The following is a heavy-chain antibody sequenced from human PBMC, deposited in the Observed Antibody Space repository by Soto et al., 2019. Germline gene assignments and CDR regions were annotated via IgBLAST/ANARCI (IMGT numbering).Heavy chain of an antibody. V-gene: IGHV4-59*08. CDR1: GGSINSYC. J-gene: IGHJ4*02. Sequence: QVQLQESGPGLVKPSETLSLTCTVSGGSINSYCWSWIRQPPGKGLEWIAYIFDSGNANYNPSLKCRVTISVDTSKNQFSLKLTSVTAADTAVYYCARHRRTTVAKFYFDNWCQGALVTVSS. CDR2: IFDSGNA. D-gene: IGHD4-4*01. CDR3: ARHRRTTVAKFYFDN.